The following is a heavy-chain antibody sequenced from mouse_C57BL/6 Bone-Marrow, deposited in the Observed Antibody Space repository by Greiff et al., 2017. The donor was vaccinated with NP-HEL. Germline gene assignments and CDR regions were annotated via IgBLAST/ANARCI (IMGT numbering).Heavy chain of an antibody. CDR3: ARGHYGSSLYYFDY. Sequence: QVTLKESGPGILQPSQTLSLTCSFSGFSLSTFGMGVGWIRQPSGKGLEWLAHIWWDDDKYYNPALKSRLTISKDTSKNQVFLKIANVDTADTATYYCARGHYGSSLYYFDYWGQGTTLTVSS. V-gene: IGHV8-8*01. J-gene: IGHJ2*01. CDR2: IWWDDDK. D-gene: IGHD1-1*01. CDR1: GFSLSTFGMG.